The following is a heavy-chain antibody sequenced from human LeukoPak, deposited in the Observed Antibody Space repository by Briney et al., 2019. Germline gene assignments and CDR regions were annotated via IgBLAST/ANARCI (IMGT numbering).Heavy chain of an antibody. V-gene: IGHV4-34*01. CDR3: ARVDCGGDCSRHYFDH. D-gene: IGHD2-21*02. J-gene: IGHJ4*02. CDR2: INHSGST. CDR1: GGSFSGYY. Sequence: SETLSLTCAVYGGSFSGYYWSWIRQPPGKGLEWIGEINHSGSTNYNPSLKSRVTISVDTSKKQFSLKLSSVTAADTAVYYCARVDCGGDCSRHYFDHWGQGTLVTVSS.